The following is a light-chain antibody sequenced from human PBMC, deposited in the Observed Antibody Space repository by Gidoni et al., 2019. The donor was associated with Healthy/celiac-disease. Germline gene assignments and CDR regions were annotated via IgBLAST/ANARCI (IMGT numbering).Light chain of an antibody. V-gene: IGKV3-15*01. CDR1: QSVSSN. CDR2: GAS. J-gene: IGKJ2*01. CDR3: QQYNNWPPYT. Sequence: LSVSPGERATLSCRASQSVSSNLAWYQQKPGQAPRLLIYGASTRATGIPARFSGSGSGTEFTLTISSLQYEDFAVYYCQQYNNWPPYTFGQGTKLEIK.